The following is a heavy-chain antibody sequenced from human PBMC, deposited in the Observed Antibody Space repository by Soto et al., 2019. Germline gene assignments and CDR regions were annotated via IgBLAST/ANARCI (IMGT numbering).Heavy chain of an antibody. CDR2: IFGTA. J-gene: IGHJ4*02. Sequence: SAKVSFKDSGGTFINYAINWVRQAPGQGLEWMGAIFGTAKYAQKFQGRVTITADGPTSTAYMELSSLRSEDTAVYYCANVPPGYCSGGTCYWYYLDYWGQGTLVTVYS. CDR3: ANVPPGYCSGGTCYWYYLDY. D-gene: IGHD2-15*01. CDR1: GGTFINYA. V-gene: IGHV1-69*13.